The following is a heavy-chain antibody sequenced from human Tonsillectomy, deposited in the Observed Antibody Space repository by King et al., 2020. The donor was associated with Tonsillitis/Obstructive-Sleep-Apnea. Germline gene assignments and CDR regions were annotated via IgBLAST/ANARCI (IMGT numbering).Heavy chain of an antibody. CDR3: ARDAYDTSGSCDD. D-gene: IGHD3-22*01. V-gene: IGHV3-64*01. J-gene: IGHJ4*02. Sequence: VQLVESGGGLVQPGESLRLSCAASGFTFSSYAMHWVRQAPGKGLEFVSAINFNGGNTYYANSVKGRFTISRDNSRYTLYLQMGSLRADDMAVYHCARDAYDTSGSCDDWGQGTLVTVSS. CDR2: INFNGGNT. CDR1: GFTFSSYA.